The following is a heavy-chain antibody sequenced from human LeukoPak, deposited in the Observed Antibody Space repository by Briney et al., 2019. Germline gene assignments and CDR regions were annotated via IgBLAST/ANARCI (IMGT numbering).Heavy chain of an antibody. J-gene: IGHJ4*02. D-gene: IGHD6-13*01. CDR3: ARDLSSSWYAGGLDY. V-gene: IGHV3-74*01. Sequence: GGSLRLSCAASGFTFSSYWMQWVRQAPGKGLVWVSRINGDGSSTIYADSVKGRFTISRDNAKNTLYLQMSSLRAEDTAVYYCARDLSSSWYAGGLDYWGQGILVTVSS. CDR1: GFTFSSYW. CDR2: INGDGSST.